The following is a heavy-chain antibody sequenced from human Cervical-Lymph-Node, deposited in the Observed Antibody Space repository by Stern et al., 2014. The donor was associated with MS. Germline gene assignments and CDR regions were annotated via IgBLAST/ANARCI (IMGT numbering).Heavy chain of an antibody. CDR3: ARDGYSGSSDWSDAFDI. CDR1: GFTFSDHY. Sequence: VQLVESGGGLVQPGGSLRLSCAASGFTFSDHYMDWVRQAPGKGLEWVGRTRNKANSYTTEYSASVKGRFTISRDDSKNSLYLQMNSLKTEDTAVYYCARDGYSGSSDWSDAFDIWGQGTMVTVSS. V-gene: IGHV3-72*01. D-gene: IGHD1-26*01. CDR2: TRNKANSYTT. J-gene: IGHJ3*02.